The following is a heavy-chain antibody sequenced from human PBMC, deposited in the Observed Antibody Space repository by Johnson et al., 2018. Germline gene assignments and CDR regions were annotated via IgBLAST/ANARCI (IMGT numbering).Heavy chain of an antibody. J-gene: IGHJ6*02. CDR1: GFIFSNYG. CDR3: VKDRSRMDV. CDR2: ISYDGSNK. V-gene: IGHV3-30*18. Sequence: QVQLVESGGGVVQXGRSLRLSCAASGFIFSNYGIHWVRQAPGKGLEWVTIISYDGSNKYYADSVKGRFTISRDNSKNTVYLQMNSLRAEDTAVYYCVKDRSRMDVWGQGTTVTVSS.